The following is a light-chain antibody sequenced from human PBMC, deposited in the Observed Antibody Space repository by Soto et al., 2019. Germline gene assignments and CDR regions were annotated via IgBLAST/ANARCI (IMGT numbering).Light chain of an antibody. Sequence: EIVMTQSPATLSVSPGERATLSCRASQSVSSNVAWYQQKPGQAPRLLIYGASTRATGIPARFSGSGSGTEFTLTIRSLQSEDFAVSYCQQYNNWPRTFGQGTKVEIK. CDR3: QQYNNWPRT. CDR2: GAS. J-gene: IGKJ1*01. V-gene: IGKV3-15*01. CDR1: QSVSSN.